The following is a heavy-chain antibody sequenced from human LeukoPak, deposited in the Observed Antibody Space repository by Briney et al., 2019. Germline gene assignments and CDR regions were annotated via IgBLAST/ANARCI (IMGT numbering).Heavy chain of an antibody. Sequence: SETLSLTCAVSGDSISSEHWWSWVRQPPGKGLEWIGEIKHGGSTNYNPSLKSRVTISVDRSKNQFSLKVNSVTAADTAVYYCARLAPPYDFWSGYYPTGIWGQGTLVTVSS. V-gene: IGHV4-4*02. CDR2: IKHGGST. D-gene: IGHD3-3*01. CDR3: ARLAPPYDFWSGYYPTGI. J-gene: IGHJ4*02. CDR1: GDSISSEHW.